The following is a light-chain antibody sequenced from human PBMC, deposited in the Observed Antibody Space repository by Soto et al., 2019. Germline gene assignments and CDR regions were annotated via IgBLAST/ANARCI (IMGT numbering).Light chain of an antibody. CDR1: SSDVGGYNY. J-gene: IGLJ1*01. Sequence: QSVLNQPASVSGSPGQSITISCTGTSSDVGGYNYVSWYQQHPGKAPKLMIYEVSNRPSGVSNRFSGSKSGNTASLTISGLQAEDEADYYCSSYTSSSTRVFGTGTKLTVL. CDR2: EVS. CDR3: SSYTSSSTRV. V-gene: IGLV2-14*01.